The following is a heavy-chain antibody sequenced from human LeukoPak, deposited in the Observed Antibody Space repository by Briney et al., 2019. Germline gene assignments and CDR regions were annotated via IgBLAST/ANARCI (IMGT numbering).Heavy chain of an antibody. J-gene: IGHJ4*02. CDR1: GFTFSDSY. D-gene: IGHD1-1*01. V-gene: IGHV3-23*01. CDR3: ASGELDSLYYFDY. Sequence: GGSLRLSCAASGFTFSDSYMTWIRQAPGKGLEWVSAISGSGGSTYYADSVKGRFTISRDNAKNTLYPQMNSLRAEDTALYYCASGELDSLYYFDYWGQGTLVTVSS. CDR2: ISGSGGST.